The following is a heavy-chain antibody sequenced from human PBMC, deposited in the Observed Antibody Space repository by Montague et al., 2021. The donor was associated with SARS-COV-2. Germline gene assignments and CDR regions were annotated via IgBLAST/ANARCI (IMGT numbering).Heavy chain of an antibody. Sequence: TLSLTCTVSGGSISSGSYYWSWIRQPAGKGLEWSGRIDTSGSTNYNPSFKSRVTISVDTSKNQFSLKLSSVTAADTAVYYCARAPHYDFWSGYYLGEGYYYYYMDVWGKGTTVTVSS. CDR1: GGSISSGSYY. CDR3: ARAPHYDFWSGYYLGEGYYYYYMDV. D-gene: IGHD3-3*01. J-gene: IGHJ6*03. V-gene: IGHV4-61*02. CDR2: IDTSGST.